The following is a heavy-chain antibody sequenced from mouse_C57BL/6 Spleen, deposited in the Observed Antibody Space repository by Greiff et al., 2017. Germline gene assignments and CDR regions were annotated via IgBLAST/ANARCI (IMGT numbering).Heavy chain of an antibody. J-gene: IGHJ4*01. CDR1: GFTFSSYG. D-gene: IGHD2-1*01. Sequence: EVMLVESGGDLVKPGGSLKLSCAASGFTFSSYGMSWVRQTPDKRLEWVATISSGGSYTYYPDSVKGRFTISRDNAKNTLYLQMSSLKSEDTALYYCARQRDYYGNLYYAMDYWGQGTSVTVSS. CDR2: ISSGGSYT. CDR3: ARQRDYYGNLYYAMDY. V-gene: IGHV5-6*01.